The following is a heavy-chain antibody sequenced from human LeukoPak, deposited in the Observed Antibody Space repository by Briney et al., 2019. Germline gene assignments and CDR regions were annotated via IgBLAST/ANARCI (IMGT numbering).Heavy chain of an antibody. CDR1: GFTFSSYA. CDR2: ISGSGGST. Sequence: GGSLRLSCAASGFTFSSYAMSWVRQAPGKGLEWVSAISGSGGSTYYADSVKGRFTISRDNSKNTLYLQMNSLRAEDTAVYYCAKGEDSSSWSSPYDYWGQGTLVTVSS. CDR3: AKGEDSSSWSSPYDY. V-gene: IGHV3-23*01. J-gene: IGHJ4*02. D-gene: IGHD6-13*01.